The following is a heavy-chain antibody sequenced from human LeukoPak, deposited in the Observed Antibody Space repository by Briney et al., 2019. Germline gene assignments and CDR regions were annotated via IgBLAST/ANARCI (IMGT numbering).Heavy chain of an antibody. CDR1: GFTFSGYT. V-gene: IGHV3-21*01. CDR2: ISGASTYK. Sequence: GGSLRLSCVASGFTFSGYTMNWVRQAPGKGLEWVSSISGASTYKYYADSVKGRFTISRDNAKNSLYLQMNSLRVEDTAVYYCARGSGALWGQGTLVTVSS. D-gene: IGHD7-27*01. CDR3: ARGSGAL. J-gene: IGHJ4*02.